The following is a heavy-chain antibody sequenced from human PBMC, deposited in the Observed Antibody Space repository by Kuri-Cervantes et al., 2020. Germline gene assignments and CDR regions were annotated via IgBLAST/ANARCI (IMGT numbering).Heavy chain of an antibody. J-gene: IGHJ4*02. Sequence: GGSLRLSCAASGFTFSDYYMSWIRQAPGKGLEWVSYISSSGSTIYYADSVKGRFTITRDNAKNSLYLQMNSLRAEDTAVYYCARDWWRNVGLLDYWGQGTLVTVSS. CDR3: ARDWWRNVGLLDY. CDR2: ISSSGSTI. V-gene: IGHV3-11*01. D-gene: IGHD1-1*01. CDR1: GFTFSDYY.